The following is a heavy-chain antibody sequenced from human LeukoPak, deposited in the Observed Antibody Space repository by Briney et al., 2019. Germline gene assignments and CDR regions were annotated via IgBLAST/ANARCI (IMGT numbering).Heavy chain of an antibody. CDR2: ISGSGGST. CDR1: GFTFSSYA. D-gene: IGHD2-8*01. V-gene: IGHV3-23*01. Sequence: GGSLRLSCAASGFTFSSYAMSWVRQAPGKGLEWVSAISGSGGSTYYADSVKGRFTISRDNSKNTLYLQMNSLRAEDTAVYYCAKNIVLMVYAMHSHDAFDIWGQGTMVTVSS. J-gene: IGHJ3*02. CDR3: AKNIVLMVYAMHSHDAFDI.